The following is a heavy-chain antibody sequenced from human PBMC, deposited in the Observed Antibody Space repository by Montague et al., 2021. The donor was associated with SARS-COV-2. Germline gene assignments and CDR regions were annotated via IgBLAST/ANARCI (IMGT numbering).Heavy chain of an antibody. CDR2: IGSTGTTI. J-gene: IGHJ3*01. V-gene: IGHV3-48*03. Sequence: SLRLSCPGSGFPFSSYELNWIRQAPGKGLEWVSYIGSTGTTIYYADSVKDRFTISRDNTKNSLYLQLNRLRVDDTAVYYCARDAGATGGQYAFDLWGQGTMVTVSS. D-gene: IGHD3-10*01. CDR1: GFPFSSYE. CDR3: ARDAGATGGQYAFDL.